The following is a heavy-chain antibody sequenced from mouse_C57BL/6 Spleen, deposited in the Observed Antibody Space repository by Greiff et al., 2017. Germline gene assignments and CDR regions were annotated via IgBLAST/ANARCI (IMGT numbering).Heavy chain of an antibody. CDR2: IDPSDSYT. CDR3: ARNYEYAMDY. CDR1: GYTFTSYW. V-gene: IGHV1-69*01. D-gene: IGHD2-4*01. J-gene: IGHJ4*01. Sequence: QVQLQQPGAELVKPGASVKLSCKASGYTFTSYWMHWVKQRPGQGLEWIGEIDPSDSYTNYNQKFKGKSTLTVDKSSSTAYMQLSSLTSEDSAVYYCARNYEYAMDYWGQGTSVTVSS.